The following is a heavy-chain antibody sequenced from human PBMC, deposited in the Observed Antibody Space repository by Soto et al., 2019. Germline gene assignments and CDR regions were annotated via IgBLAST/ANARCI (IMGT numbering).Heavy chain of an antibody. V-gene: IGHV4-39*07. Sequence: PSETLSLTCTVSGGSTSSSSYYWGWIRQPPGKGLEWIGSIYYSGSTYYNPSLKSRVTISVDRSKNQFSLKLSSVTAADTAVYYCARENNVLPGGYFDYWGQGTLVTVSS. J-gene: IGHJ4*02. CDR3: ARENNVLPGGYFDY. D-gene: IGHD3-10*01. CDR1: GGSTSSSSYY. CDR2: IYYSGST.